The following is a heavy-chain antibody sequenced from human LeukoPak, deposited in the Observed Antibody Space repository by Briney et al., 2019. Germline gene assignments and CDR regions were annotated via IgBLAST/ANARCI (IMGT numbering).Heavy chain of an antibody. CDR2: ISYSGST. Sequence: PSETLSLTCTVSGGSVSSGSYHWSWIRQPPGKGLEWIGYISYSGSTNYNPSLKSRATISVDTSKNQFSLKLSSVTAADTAVYYCARGSFYYGMDVWGQGTTVTVSS. V-gene: IGHV4-61*01. CDR1: GGSVSSGSYH. J-gene: IGHJ6*02. CDR3: ARGSFYYGMDV.